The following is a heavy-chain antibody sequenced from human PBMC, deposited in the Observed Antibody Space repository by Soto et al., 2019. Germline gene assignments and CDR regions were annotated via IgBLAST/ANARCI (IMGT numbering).Heavy chain of an antibody. V-gene: IGHV3-23*01. CDR1: GFTFSSYA. CDR2: IGGSGAGT. CDR3: VRGGGIAVAGTHLDY. D-gene: IGHD6-19*01. Sequence: EVQLLESGGGLVQPGGSLRLSCAASGFTFSSYAMSWVRQAPRKGLEWVSGIGGSGAGTNYADSVKGRFTISRDNSKNTLYRQMSSLRAEDTAVYYCVRGGGIAVAGTHLDYWGHGTLVTVSS. J-gene: IGHJ4*01.